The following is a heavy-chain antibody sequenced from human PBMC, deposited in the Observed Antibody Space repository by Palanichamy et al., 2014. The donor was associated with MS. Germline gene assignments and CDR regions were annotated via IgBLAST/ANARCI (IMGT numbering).Heavy chain of an antibody. CDR3: ARERGPFDAFDI. V-gene: IGHV3-33*08. CDR2: LWANGLNH. Sequence: QVQLVESGGGVVQPGRSLRLSCTASGLSFSSYGMHWVRQAPGKGLQWVAVLWANGLNHYYTDSVKGRFTFSRDNSRNTPFLQMDSLTVEDTAVYYCARERGPFDAFDIWGQGTMVTVSS. CDR1: GLSFSSYG. J-gene: IGHJ3*02.